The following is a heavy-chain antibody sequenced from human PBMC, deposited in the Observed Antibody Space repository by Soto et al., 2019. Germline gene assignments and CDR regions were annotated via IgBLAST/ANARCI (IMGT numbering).Heavy chain of an antibody. CDR1: GFTFSSYA. D-gene: IGHD3-10*01. CDR3: AKRASGSYFDY. J-gene: IGHJ4*02. V-gene: IGHV3-23*01. CDR2: ISGSGDST. Sequence: GGSLRLSCAASGFTFSSYAMNWVRQAPGKGLEWVSVISGSGDSTYYAESVKGRFTISRDNSKNTLYLQMNSLRAEDTAVYYCAKRASGSYFDYWGQGTLVTVSS.